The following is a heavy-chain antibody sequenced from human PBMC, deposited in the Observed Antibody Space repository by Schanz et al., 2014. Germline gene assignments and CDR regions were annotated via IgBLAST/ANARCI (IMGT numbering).Heavy chain of an antibody. Sequence: QMQLQESGPGLVKASETLSLTCAVYGGSSSDCYWSWIRQPPGKGLEWIGEINHSGGTNYNPSLKSRVTMSVDTSKNQFSLILTSVTAADTAVYYCELITLDRGVRNDYWGQGTLVSVSS. CDR1: GGSSSDCY. J-gene: IGHJ4*02. V-gene: IGHV4-34*10. CDR3: ELITLDRGVRNDY. D-gene: IGHD3-10*01. CDR2: INHSGGT.